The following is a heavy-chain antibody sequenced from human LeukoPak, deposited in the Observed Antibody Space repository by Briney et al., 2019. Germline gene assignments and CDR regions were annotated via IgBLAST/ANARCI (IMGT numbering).Heavy chain of an antibody. D-gene: IGHD3-10*01. J-gene: IGHJ6*03. CDR3: ARDGANKVRGVHYFYMDV. CDR1: GYTFTGYY. V-gene: IGHV1-2*05. CDR2: INPNSGGT. Sequence: ASVKVSCKASGYTFTGYYIHWVRRAPGQGLEWVGRINPNSGGTDYAQRFQGRVTMTRDTSISTAYMELSRLRSDDTDVYYCARDGANKVRGVHYFYMDVWGKGTTVTVSS.